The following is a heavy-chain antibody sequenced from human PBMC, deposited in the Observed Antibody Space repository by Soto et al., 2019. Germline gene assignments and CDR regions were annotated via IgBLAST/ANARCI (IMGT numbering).Heavy chain of an antibody. CDR2: ISGTAHAS. CDR1: GFDFSNYG. V-gene: IGHV3-23*01. J-gene: IGHJ4*02. Sequence: EVQLLESGGGLVQPGGSLRISCAASGFDFSNYGMSWVRQAPGKGLEWVSAISGTAHASYYAASVKGRFTISRDNSKNTLYLHMNSLRVEDTAVYFCVKDAPQTFSDWGQGTLVTVSS. D-gene: IGHD3-3*02. CDR3: VKDAPQTFSD.